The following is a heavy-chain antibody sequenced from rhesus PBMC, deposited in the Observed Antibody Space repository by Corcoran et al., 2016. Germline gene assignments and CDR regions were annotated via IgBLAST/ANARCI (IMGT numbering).Heavy chain of an antibody. CDR2: ISGSSGST. V-gene: IGHV4-65*01. Sequence: QVQLQESGPGLVKPSETLSLTCAVSGGSLSSSNWWSWIRQPPGKGLEWIGYISGSSGSTYYNPSLKRRVTISTDTSKNRFSLKLSAVTAADTAGYYCARGSYYSGSSDYWGQGVLVTVSS. J-gene: IGHJ4*01. D-gene: IGHD3-16*01. CDR3: ARGSYYSGSSDY. CDR1: GGSLSSSNW.